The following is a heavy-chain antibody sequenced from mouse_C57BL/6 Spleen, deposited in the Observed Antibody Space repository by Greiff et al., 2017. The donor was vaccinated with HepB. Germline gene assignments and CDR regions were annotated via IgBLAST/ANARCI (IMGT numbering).Heavy chain of an antibody. V-gene: IGHV1-55*01. J-gene: IGHJ1*03. CDR1: GYTFTSYW. D-gene: IGHD2-5*01. CDR3: ARESNYPKYFDV. CDR2: IYPGSGST. Sequence: QVQLKQPGAELVKPGASVKMSCKASGYTFTSYWITWVKQRPGQGLEWIGDIYPGSGSTNYNEKFKSKATLTVDTSSSTAYMQLSSLTSEDSAVYYCARESNYPKYFDVWGTGTTVTVSS.